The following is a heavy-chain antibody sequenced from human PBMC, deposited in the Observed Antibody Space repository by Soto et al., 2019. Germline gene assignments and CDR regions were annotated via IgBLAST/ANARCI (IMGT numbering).Heavy chain of an antibody. CDR2: INPNSGAT. V-gene: IGHV1-2*02. CDR1: GYTFTDYY. CDR3: ARAAPLRYSGYALDH. Sequence: QVQLVSSGAEVKKPGASVKVSCRASGYTFTDYYIHWVRQAPGQGLQWVGWINPNSGATEYAQKFQGRVTMTRDPSIGTVYMEVTRLRSDDTALYFCARAAPLRYSGYALDHWGQGTRVTVST. J-gene: IGHJ4*02. D-gene: IGHD5-12*01.